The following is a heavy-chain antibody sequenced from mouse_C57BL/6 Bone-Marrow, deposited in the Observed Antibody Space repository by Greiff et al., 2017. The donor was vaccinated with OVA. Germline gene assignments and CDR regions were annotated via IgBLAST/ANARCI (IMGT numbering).Heavy chain of an antibody. V-gene: IGHV1-54*01. CDR1: GYAFTNYL. D-gene: IGHD2-5*01. Sequence: QVQLQQSGAELVRPGTSVKVSCKASGYAFTNYLIEWVKQRPGQGLEWIGVINPGSGGTNYNEKFKGKATLTADKSSSTAYMQLSSLTSEDSAVYFCAKYSKDYAMDYWGQGTSVTVSS. CDR2: INPGSGGT. CDR3: AKYSKDYAMDY. J-gene: IGHJ4*01.